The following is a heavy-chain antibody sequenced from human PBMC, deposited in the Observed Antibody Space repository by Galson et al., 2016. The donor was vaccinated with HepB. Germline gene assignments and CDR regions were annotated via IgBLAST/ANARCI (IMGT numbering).Heavy chain of an antibody. Sequence: SLRLSCAASGFTFSSDWMHWVRQTPGKGLVWVSRIYSGGISTSYAESVKGRFTISRDNAKNILFLQMNSLRAEDTALYFCARETASGLVARPRFDPWGQGTLVTVSS. J-gene: IGHJ5*02. CDR2: IYSGGIST. D-gene: IGHD6-6*01. CDR3: ARETASGLVARPRFDP. CDR1: GFTFSSDW. V-gene: IGHV3-74*01.